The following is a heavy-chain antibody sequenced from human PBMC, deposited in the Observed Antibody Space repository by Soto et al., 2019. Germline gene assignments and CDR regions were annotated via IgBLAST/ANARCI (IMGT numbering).Heavy chain of an antibody. D-gene: IGHD2-8*01. Sequence: QVQLVQSGAEVKKPGASVKVSCKASGYTFTSYDINWVRQATGQGLEWMGWMKPNSGNTGYAQKFQGRVTMTRDTSRSTAYMELSSLRSEDTAVYYWVRSGYCPNGVCYVGDFDHWGQGTLVTVSS. V-gene: IGHV1-8*01. J-gene: IGHJ5*02. CDR3: VRSGYCPNGVCYVGDFDH. CDR1: GYTFTSYD. CDR2: MKPNSGNT.